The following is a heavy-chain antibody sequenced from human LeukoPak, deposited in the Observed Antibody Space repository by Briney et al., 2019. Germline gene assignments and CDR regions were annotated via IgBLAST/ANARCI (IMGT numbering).Heavy chain of an antibody. V-gene: IGHV4-34*01. CDR2: INHSGST. Sequence: SETLSLTCAVSGGSISSGGYYWSWIRQPPGKGLEWIGEINHSGSTNYNPSLKSRVTISVDTSKNQFSLKLSSVTAADTAVYYCAPLSSGTGWNWFDPWGQGTLVTVSS. CDR1: GGSISSGGYY. J-gene: IGHJ5*02. D-gene: IGHD6-19*01. CDR3: APLSSGTGWNWFDP.